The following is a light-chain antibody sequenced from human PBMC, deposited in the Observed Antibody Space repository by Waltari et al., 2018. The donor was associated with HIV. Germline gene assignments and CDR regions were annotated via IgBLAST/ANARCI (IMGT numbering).Light chain of an antibody. J-gene: IGLJ3*02. CDR1: ALQKKS. CDR3: YSTDSSDWV. CDR2: EDS. Sequence: SYELTQPPSVSVPPGQTARITRFGDALQKKSAYWYQQKSGQAPVLVIYEDSKRPSGIPERFSGSSSGTMATLTISGAQVEDEADYYCYSTDSSDWVFGGGTKLTVL. V-gene: IGLV3-10*01.